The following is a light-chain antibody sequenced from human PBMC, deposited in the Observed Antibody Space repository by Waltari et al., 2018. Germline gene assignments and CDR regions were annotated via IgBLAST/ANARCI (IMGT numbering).Light chain of an antibody. V-gene: IGKV1-39*01. Sequence: DIQMTQSPSSLSASVGDRVTITCRASQSIIRYLNWYQQKPGKAPRLLIYAASSLQSGVPSRFSGSGSGTDFTLSISSLQPEDFATYYCQQSYATSITFGQGTQLEIK. J-gene: IGKJ5*01. CDR2: AAS. CDR3: QQSYATSIT. CDR1: QSIIRY.